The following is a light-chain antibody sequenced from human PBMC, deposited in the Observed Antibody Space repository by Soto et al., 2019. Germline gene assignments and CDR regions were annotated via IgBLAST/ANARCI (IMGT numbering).Light chain of an antibody. CDR1: NNDVGVSNY. CDR3: TSYRRGALYV. V-gene: IGLV2-14*01. CDR2: DVN. J-gene: IGLJ1*01. Sequence: QSALTQPASVSGSPGQSITVSCTGLNNDVGVSNYVSWYQQHPGKAPRLIIFDVNNRPSGVSPRFSGSQSGNTASLTISGLQAEDEAHYFCTSYRRGALYVLGTGTKVTVL.